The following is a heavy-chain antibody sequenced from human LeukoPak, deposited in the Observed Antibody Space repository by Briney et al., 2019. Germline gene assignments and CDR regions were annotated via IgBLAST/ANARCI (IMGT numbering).Heavy chain of an antibody. CDR1: GGSISSGGYS. CDR2: IYHSGST. CDR3: ARGSYYDILHGFDI. D-gene: IGHD3-9*01. J-gene: IGHJ3*02. V-gene: IGHV4-30-2*01. Sequence: SETLSLTCAVSGGSISSGGYSWSWIRQPPGKGLEWIGYIYHSGSTYYNPSLKSRVTISVDRSKNQFSLKLSSVTAADTAVYYCARGSYYDILHGFDIWGQGTMVTVSS.